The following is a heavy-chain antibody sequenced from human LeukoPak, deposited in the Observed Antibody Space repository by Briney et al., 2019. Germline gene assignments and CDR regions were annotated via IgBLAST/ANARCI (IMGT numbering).Heavy chain of an antibody. CDR1: GGSISSYY. D-gene: IGHD2-2*01. J-gene: IGHJ5*02. CDR2: IYCSGST. V-gene: IGHV4-39*01. Sequence: SETLSLTCTVSGGSISSYYWGWIRQPPGKGLEWIGSIYCSGSTYYNPSLKSRVTISVDTSKNQFSLKLSSVTAADTAVYYCARHRYCSSTSCYNPSDWFDPWGQGTLVTVSS. CDR3: ARHRYCSSTSCYNPSDWFDP.